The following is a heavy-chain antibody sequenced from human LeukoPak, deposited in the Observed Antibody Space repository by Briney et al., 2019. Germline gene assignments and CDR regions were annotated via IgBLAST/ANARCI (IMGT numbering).Heavy chain of an antibody. J-gene: IGHJ4*02. Sequence: ASVKVSCKASGYTFTSYGISWVRQAPGQGLEWMGWISAYNGNTNYAQKLQARVTMTTDTSTSTAYMELRSLRSDDTAVYYCARDYLAYCGGDCYSGYDYWGQGTLVTVSS. CDR3: ARDYLAYCGGDCYSGYDY. D-gene: IGHD2-21*02. CDR2: ISAYNGNT. CDR1: GYTFTSYG. V-gene: IGHV1-18*01.